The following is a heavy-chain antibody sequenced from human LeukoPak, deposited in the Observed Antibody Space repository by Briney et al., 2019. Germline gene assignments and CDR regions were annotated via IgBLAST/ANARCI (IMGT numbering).Heavy chain of an antibody. D-gene: IGHD6-13*01. CDR3: ITAAENDLDY. CDR1: GYTSSDYY. Sequence: ASVKVSCKASGYTSSDYYMHWVRQAPGQGLEYMGWISANSVDTYYVQKFQGRVTMTRDTSISTAFMDLSRLTSDDTAVYYCITAAENDLDYWGQGTLVTVSS. CDR2: ISANSVDT. J-gene: IGHJ4*02. V-gene: IGHV1-2*02.